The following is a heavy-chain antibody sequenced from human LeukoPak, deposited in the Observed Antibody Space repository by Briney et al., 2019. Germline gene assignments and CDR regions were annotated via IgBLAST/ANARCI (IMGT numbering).Heavy chain of an antibody. V-gene: IGHV1-46*01. CDR2: INPSGGST. D-gene: IGHD3-22*01. Sequence: ASVKVSCKAPGYTFTSYYMHWVRQAPGQGLEWMGIINPSGGSTSYAQKFQGRVTMTRDTSTSTVYMELSSLRSEDTAVYYCARSLGGYYDSSGYYFDYWGQGTLVTVSS. CDR1: GYTFTSYY. J-gene: IGHJ4*02. CDR3: ARSLGGYYDSSGYYFDY.